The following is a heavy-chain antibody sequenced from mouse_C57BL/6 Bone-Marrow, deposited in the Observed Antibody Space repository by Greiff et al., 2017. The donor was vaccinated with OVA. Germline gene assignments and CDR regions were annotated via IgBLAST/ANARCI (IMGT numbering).Heavy chain of an antibody. CDR1: GFSFNTYA. CDR2: IRSKSNNYAT. V-gene: IGHV10-1*01. D-gene: IGHD2-4*01. CDR3: VGDDYDWFAY. Sequence: EVKLVESGGGLVQPKGSLKLSCAASGFSFNTYAMNWVRQAPGKGLEWVARIRSKSNNYATYYADSVKDRFTISRDDSESMLYLQMNNLKTEDTAMYYCVGDDYDWFAYWGQGTLVTVSA. J-gene: IGHJ3*01.